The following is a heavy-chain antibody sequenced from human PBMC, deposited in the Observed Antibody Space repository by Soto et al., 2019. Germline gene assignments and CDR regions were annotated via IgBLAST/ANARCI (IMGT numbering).Heavy chain of an antibody. CDR2: IDGSGDDT. J-gene: IGHJ4*02. V-gene: IGHV3-23*01. CDR1: GFIFSTYA. Sequence: EVPLLESGGGLVQPGGSLRLSCEAPGFIFSTYAMSWVRQAPGKGLEWVSGIDGSGDDTYYADSVKGRFTISRDNSKNTLYLQMNSLRAEDTAVYYCAKEGLERLFNFDYWGQGTLVTVSS. CDR3: AKEGLERLFNFDY. D-gene: IGHD1-1*01.